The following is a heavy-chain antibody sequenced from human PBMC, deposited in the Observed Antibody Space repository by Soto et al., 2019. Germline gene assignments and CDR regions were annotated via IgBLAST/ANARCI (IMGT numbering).Heavy chain of an antibody. CDR3: VREGRGSFDF. V-gene: IGHV3-23*01. D-gene: IGHD5-12*01. Sequence: GGPLRLYCAASGFVFTNYAMNWVRQAPGKGLEWVSVIGGRGNSAYYADSVQGRFTISRDNSKNTLSLQMSSLTADDTAIYYCVREGRGSFDFWGRGTMVTVSS. CDR1: GFVFTNYA. J-gene: IGHJ3*01. CDR2: IGGRGNSA.